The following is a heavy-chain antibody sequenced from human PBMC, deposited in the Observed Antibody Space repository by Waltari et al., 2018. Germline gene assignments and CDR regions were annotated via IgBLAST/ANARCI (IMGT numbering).Heavy chain of an antibody. D-gene: IGHD2-8*02. V-gene: IGHV4-34*01. CDR1: GGSFSGYY. J-gene: IGHJ4*02. CDR3: ARETEEVVGYDY. CDR2: INHSGST. Sequence: QVQLQQRGAGLLKPSETLSLTCAVYGGSFSGYYWSWIRQPPGKGLEWIGEINHSGSTNYNPSLKSRVTISVDTSKIQFSLKLSSVTAADTAVYYCARETEEVVGYDYWGQGTLVTVSS.